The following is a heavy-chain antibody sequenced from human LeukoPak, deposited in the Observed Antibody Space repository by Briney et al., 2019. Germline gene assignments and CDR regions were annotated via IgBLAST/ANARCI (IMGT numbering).Heavy chain of an antibody. D-gene: IGHD3-10*01. CDR3: AREGLSDGSGSYYVRRRTYYFDY. CDR1: GFTFSSYW. V-gene: IGHV3-7*01. Sequence: GGSLRLSCAASGFTFSSYWMSWVRQAPGKGLEWVANIKQDGSEKYYVGSAKGRFTISRDNAKNSLYLQMNSLRAEDTAVYYCAREGLSDGSGSYYVRRRTYYFDYWGQGTLVTVSS. CDR2: IKQDGSEK. J-gene: IGHJ4*02.